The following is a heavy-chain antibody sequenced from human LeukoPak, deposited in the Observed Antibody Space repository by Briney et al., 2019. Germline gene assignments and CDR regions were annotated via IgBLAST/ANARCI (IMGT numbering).Heavy chain of an antibody. CDR3: ARESTVTGGGWFDP. V-gene: IGHV4-31*03. CDR1: GGSISSGGYY. J-gene: IGHJ5*02. D-gene: IGHD4-17*01. Sequence: SQTLSLTCTVSGGSISSGGYYWSWIRQHPGKGLEWIGYIYYSGSTYYNPSLKSRVTISVDTSKNQFSLKLSSVTAADTAVYYCARESTVTGGGWFDPWGQGTLVTVS. CDR2: IYYSGST.